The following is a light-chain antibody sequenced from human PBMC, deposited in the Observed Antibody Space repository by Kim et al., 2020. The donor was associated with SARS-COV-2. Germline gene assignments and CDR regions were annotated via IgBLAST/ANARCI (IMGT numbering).Light chain of an antibody. V-gene: IGKV1-39*01. CDR1: QSISSY. Sequence: DIQMTQSPSSLSASVGDRVTITCRASQSISSYLNWYKQKPGKAPKLLIYAASSLQSGVPSRFSGSGSGTDFTLTISSLQPEDFATYYCQQSYSTPLTFGGGTKADIK. CDR3: QQSYSTPLT. CDR2: AAS. J-gene: IGKJ4*01.